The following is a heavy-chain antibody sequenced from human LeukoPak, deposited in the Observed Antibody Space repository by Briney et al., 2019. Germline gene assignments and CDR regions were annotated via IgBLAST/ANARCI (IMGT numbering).Heavy chain of an antibody. V-gene: IGHV4-4*07. CDR1: GGSISSYY. Sequence: SETLSLTCTVSGGSISSYYWSWIRQPAGKGLEWIGRIYISETTIYNPSLRSRVTMSVDTSKNRFSLKLSSVTAADTAVYYCARYSGDYSIDYWGQGTLVTVSS. CDR3: ARYSGDYSIDY. CDR2: IYISETT. J-gene: IGHJ4*02. D-gene: IGHD4-17*01.